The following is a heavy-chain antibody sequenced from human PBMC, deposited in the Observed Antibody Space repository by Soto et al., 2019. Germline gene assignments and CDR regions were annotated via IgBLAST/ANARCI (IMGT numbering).Heavy chain of an antibody. V-gene: IGHV4-31*03. CDR2: IFYSGST. D-gene: IGHD3-22*01. CDR3: AIYDSSGSRGFQH. Sequence: QVQLQESGPGLVKPSQTLSLTCTVSGGSISSGVYYWSWIRQHPGKGLEWIGYIFYSGSTYYNPSXXXRXXISVDTSKSQFSLKLSSVTAADPAVYYCAIYDSSGSRGFQHWGQGTLVTVSS. CDR1: GGSISSGVYY. J-gene: IGHJ1*01.